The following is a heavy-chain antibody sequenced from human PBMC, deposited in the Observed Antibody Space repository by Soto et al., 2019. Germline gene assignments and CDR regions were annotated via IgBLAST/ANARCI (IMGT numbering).Heavy chain of an antibody. CDR3: AKDFIECRGVYRFVP. D-gene: IGHD2-15*01. CDR2: ISYDGSNK. CDR1: GFTFSSYG. V-gene: IGHV3-30*18. Sequence: PGGSLRLSCAASGFTFSSYGMHWVRQAPGKGLEWVAVISYDGSNKYYADSVKGRFTISRDNSKNTLYLQMNSLRAEDTAVYYCAKDFIECRGVYRFVPWG. J-gene: IGHJ5*02.